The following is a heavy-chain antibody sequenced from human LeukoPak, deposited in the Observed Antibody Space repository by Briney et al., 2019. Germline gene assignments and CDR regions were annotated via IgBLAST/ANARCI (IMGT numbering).Heavy chain of an antibody. CDR3: VRSSGWLSFDY. D-gene: IGHD6-19*01. CDR1: GGSISNYY. V-gene: IGHV4-34*01. CDR2: INHSGST. J-gene: IGHJ4*02. Sequence: SETLSLTCSVSGGSISNYYWSWIRQPPGKGLEWIGEINHSGSTNYNPSLKSRVTISVDTSKNQFSLKLSSVTAADTAVYYCVRSSGWLSFDYWGQGTLVTVSS.